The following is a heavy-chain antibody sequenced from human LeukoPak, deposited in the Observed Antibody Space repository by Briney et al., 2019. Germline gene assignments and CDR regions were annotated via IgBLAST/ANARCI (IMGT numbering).Heavy chain of an antibody. V-gene: IGHV4-39*01. CDR1: GGSISSSSYY. CDR3: ARSVMVIAIDAFDI. Sequence: KPSETLSLTCTVSGGSISSSSYYWGWIRQPPGKGLEWIGSIYYSGSTYYNPFLKSRVTISVDTSKNQFSLKLSSVTAADTAVYYCARSVMVIAIDAFDIWGQGTMVTVSS. J-gene: IGHJ3*02. CDR2: IYYSGST. D-gene: IGHD2-21*01.